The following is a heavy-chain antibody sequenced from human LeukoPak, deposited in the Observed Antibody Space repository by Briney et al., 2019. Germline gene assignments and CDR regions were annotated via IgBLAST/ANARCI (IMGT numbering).Heavy chain of an antibody. CDR2: IYYSGST. Sequence: SETLSLTCTVSRGSISSYYWSWIRQPPGKGLEWIGYIYYSGSTNYNPSLKSRVTISVDTSKNQFSLKLSSVTAADTAVYYCARGSWELPPFDYWGQGTLITVSS. D-gene: IGHD1-26*01. CDR1: RGSISSYY. V-gene: IGHV4-59*01. J-gene: IGHJ4*02. CDR3: ARGSWELPPFDY.